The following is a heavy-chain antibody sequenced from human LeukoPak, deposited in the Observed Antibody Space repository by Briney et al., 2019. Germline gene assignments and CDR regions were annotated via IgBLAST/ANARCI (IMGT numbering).Heavy chain of an antibody. CDR1: GFTFSSYG. CDR3: AKDLVSYFYGSGSPSSAFDI. CDR2: IRYDGSNK. J-gene: IGHJ3*02. Sequence: GGSLRLSCAASGFTFSSYGMHWVRQAPGKGLEWVAFIRYDGSNKYYADSVKGRFTISRDNSKNTLYLQMNSLRAEDTAVYYCAKDLVSYFYGSGSPSSAFDIWGQGTMVTVSS. D-gene: IGHD3-10*01. V-gene: IGHV3-30*02.